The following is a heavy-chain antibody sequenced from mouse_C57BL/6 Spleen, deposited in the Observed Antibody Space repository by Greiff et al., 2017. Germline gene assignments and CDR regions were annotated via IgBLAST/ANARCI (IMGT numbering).Heavy chain of an antibody. CDR1: GYAFSSSW. Sequence: QVQLKQPGPELVKPGASVKISCKASGYAFSSSWMHWVKQRPGQGLEWIGRIYPGAGDTNYNGKFKGKATLTVDKSSSTAYMQLSSLTPQDSAVYDYAGGGDSSSYDYWGQGTTLTVSS. D-gene: IGHD3-2*02. V-gene: IGHV1-82*01. CDR3: AGGGDSSSYDY. CDR2: IYPGAGDT. J-gene: IGHJ2*01.